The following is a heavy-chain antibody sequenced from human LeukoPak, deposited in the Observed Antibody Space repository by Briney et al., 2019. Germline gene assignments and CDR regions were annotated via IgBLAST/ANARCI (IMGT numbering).Heavy chain of an antibody. J-gene: IGHJ6*03. CDR3: ARVGPLGDYDILTGYYEGNYYYYYMDV. Sequence: ASVKVSCKASGYTFTSYGISWVRQAPGQGLEWMGWISAYNGNTNYAQKLQGRVTMTTDTSTSTAYMELRSLRSDDKAVYYCARVGPLGDYDILTGYYEGNYYYYYMDVWGKGTTVTISS. CDR1: GYTFTSYG. D-gene: IGHD3-9*01. V-gene: IGHV1-18*01. CDR2: ISAYNGNT.